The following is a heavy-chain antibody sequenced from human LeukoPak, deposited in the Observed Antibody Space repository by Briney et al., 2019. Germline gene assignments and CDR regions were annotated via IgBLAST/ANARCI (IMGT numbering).Heavy chain of an antibody. Sequence: GGSLRLSCAASGFTFSNYWMSWVRQAPGTGLEWVANIKQDGSDRNYVTSVRGRFTISRDNAESSLYLQMNSLRVEDTAVYYCVRNLAVAGTCFDSWGQGTLVTVSS. D-gene: IGHD6-19*01. CDR2: IKQDGSDR. CDR3: VRNLAVAGTCFDS. J-gene: IGHJ4*02. CDR1: GFTFSNYW. V-gene: IGHV3-7*03.